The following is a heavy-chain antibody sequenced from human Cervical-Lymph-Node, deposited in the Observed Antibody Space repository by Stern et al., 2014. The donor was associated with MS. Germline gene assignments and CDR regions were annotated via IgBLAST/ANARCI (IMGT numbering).Heavy chain of an antibody. CDR3: AREGVFCRDRGETCHYFGMDV. CDR1: GYNFTIYW. CDR2: IYPHDSTA. D-gene: IGHD3-10*01. J-gene: IGHJ6*02. V-gene: IGHV5-51*01. Sequence: EMQLVESGAEVKQPGESLRISCKGSGYNFTIYWIAWVRHLPGIGLEWMGIIYPHDSTASYSPSFQGQVTVSADESMPTAYLQCTSLKASDTAMYFCAREGVFCRDRGETCHYFGMDVWGQGTAVIVSS.